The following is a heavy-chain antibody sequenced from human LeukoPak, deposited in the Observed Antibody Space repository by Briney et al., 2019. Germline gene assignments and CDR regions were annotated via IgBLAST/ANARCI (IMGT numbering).Heavy chain of an antibody. CDR3: ARGTITTVTDS. CDR1: GGSITSSNW. CDR2: IYLRGNT. J-gene: IGHJ4*02. Sequence: PSETLSLTCAISGGSITSSNWWTWVRQPPGKGLEWVGEIYLRGNTNYNPSLESRVSISVDESKTQLSLRLESVTAADTAVYYCARGTITTVTDSWGPGTLVTVSS. V-gene: IGHV4-4*02. D-gene: IGHD4-17*01.